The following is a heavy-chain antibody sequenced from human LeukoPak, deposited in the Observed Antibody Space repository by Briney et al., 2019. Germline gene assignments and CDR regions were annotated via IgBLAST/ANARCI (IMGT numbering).Heavy chain of an antibody. CDR1: GGTFSSYA. CDR3: ARGDGGFLGTDV. CDR2: IIPILGTG. D-gene: IGHD3-16*01. Sequence: SLKVSCKPSGGTFSSYAINWVRQAPGQGLEWMGRIIPILGTGNFAQKFQGRVTITADKSTSTAYMELSSLRSDDTAVYYCARGDGGFLGTDVWGQGTTVTVSS. J-gene: IGHJ6*02. V-gene: IGHV1-69*04.